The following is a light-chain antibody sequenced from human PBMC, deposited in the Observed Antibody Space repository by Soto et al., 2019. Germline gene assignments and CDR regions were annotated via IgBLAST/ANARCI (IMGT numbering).Light chain of an antibody. CDR3: QQYNRYSNT. J-gene: IGKJ2*01. CDR1: QTISTW. V-gene: IGKV1-5*01. CDR2: DAS. Sequence: DIQMTQSPSTLSASVGDRVTITCRASQTISTWLAWYQQKPGKAPKLLIFDASSLESGVPSRFSGSGSGTEFTLTISSLQPDDFATYYCQQYNRYSNTFGQGTKVDIK.